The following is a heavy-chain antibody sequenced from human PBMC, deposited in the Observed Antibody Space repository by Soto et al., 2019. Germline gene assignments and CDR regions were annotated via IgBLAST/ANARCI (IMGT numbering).Heavy chain of an antibody. Sequence: SETLSLTCTVSGGSISSYYWSWIRQPPGKGLEWIGYIYYSGSTNYNPSLKSRVTISVDTSKNQFSLKLSSVTAADTAVYYCARGIAAAYNWFDPWGQGTLVTVSS. CDR1: GGSISSYY. V-gene: IGHV4-59*01. CDR2: IYYSGST. CDR3: ARGIAAAYNWFDP. D-gene: IGHD6-13*01. J-gene: IGHJ5*02.